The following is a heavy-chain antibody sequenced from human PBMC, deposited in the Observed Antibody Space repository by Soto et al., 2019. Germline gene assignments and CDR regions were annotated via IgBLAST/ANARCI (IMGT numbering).Heavy chain of an antibody. J-gene: IGHJ2*01. CDR1: GGSISSYY. D-gene: IGHD7-27*01. CDR2: IYTSGST. V-gene: IGHV4-4*07. CDR3: ERDGGLELGITVRYWYFDL. Sequence: QVQLQESGPGLVKPSETLSLTCTVSGGSISSYYWSWIRQPAGKGLEWIGRIYTSGSTNYNPSLKSRFTMSVDTSKNQFSLKLSSVTAADTAVYYCERDGGLELGITVRYWYFDLWGRGTLVTVSS.